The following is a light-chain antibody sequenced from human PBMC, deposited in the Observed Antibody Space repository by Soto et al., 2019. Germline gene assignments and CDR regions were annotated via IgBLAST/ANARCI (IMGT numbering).Light chain of an antibody. V-gene: IGLV2-14*01. J-gene: IGLJ2*01. CDR2: EVT. Sequence: QSVLTQPASVSGSPGQPITISCTGANSDIGGYNFVSWYQQHPGKAPKLMIYEVTHRPSGVSDRFSGTKSGNTASLTVSGLQIEDEADYYCSSYTSSSTLIFGGGTKLTVL. CDR1: NSDIGGYNF. CDR3: SSYTSSSTLI.